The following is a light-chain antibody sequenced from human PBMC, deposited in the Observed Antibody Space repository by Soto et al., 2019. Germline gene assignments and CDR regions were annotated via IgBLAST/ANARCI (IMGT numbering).Light chain of an antibody. V-gene: IGLV2-23*01. CDR3: CSYAGSSTSHVV. CDR1: SSDVGCYNL. J-gene: IGLJ2*01. CDR2: EGS. Sequence: QSVLTQPASVSGSPGQSITISCTGTSSDVGCYNLVSWYQQHPGKAPKLMIYEGSKRPSGVSNRFSGSKSGNTASLTISGLQAEDEADYYCCSYAGSSTSHVVFGGGTKLTVL.